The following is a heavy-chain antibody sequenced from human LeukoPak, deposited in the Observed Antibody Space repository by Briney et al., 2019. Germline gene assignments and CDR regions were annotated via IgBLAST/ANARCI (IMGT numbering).Heavy chain of an antibody. CDR1: GFTFSSYA. CDR2: ISSNGGST. Sequence: GGSLRLSCAASGFTFSSYAMHWVRQAPGKGLEYVSGISSNGGSTVYANSVKGRFTISRDNSKNTLNLQMGSLRADDTAVYYCARGAPSHGNIMITPWGQGTLVTVSS. CDR3: ARGAPSHGNIMITP. J-gene: IGHJ5*02. D-gene: IGHD3-16*01. V-gene: IGHV3-64*01.